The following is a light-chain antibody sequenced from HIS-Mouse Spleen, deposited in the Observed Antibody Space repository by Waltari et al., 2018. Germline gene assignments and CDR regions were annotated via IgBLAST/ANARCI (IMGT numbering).Light chain of an antibody. CDR1: SGHSSYA. V-gene: IGLV4-69*01. J-gene: IGLJ2*01. CDR3: QTWGTGVV. Sequence: QLVLTQSPSASASLGASVKLTCTLSSGHSSYAIPCHQQQPEKGPRYLMKLNSDGSHSKGDGLPDRFSGSSSGAERYLTISSLQSEDEADYYCQTWGTGVVFGGGTKLTVL. CDR2: LNSDGSH.